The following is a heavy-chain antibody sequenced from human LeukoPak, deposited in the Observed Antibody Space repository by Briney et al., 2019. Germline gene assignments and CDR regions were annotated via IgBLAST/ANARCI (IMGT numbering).Heavy chain of an antibody. J-gene: IGHJ4*02. CDR3: TTGTY. CDR2: IRSKTDGGTA. Sequence: PGGSLRVSCVASGFTFSNPWMSWVRQAPGKGLEWVGRIRSKTDGGTADYAAPVKDRIIISRDDSKNTLYLQMNSLKNEDTAVYYCTTGTYWGQGTLVTVSS. CDR1: GFTFSNPW. V-gene: IGHV3-15*01.